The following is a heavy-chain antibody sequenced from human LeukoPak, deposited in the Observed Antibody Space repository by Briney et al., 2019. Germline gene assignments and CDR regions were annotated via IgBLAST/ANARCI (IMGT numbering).Heavy chain of an antibody. D-gene: IGHD6-13*01. V-gene: IGHV3-30*18. CDR2: ISYDGSNK. CDR3: AKGVSSSWSNDAFDI. Sequence: PGGSLRLSCAASGFTFSNSAMNWVRQAPGKGLEWVAVISYDGSNKYYADSVKGRFTISRDNSKNTLYLQMNSLRTEDTAVYYCAKGVSSSWSNDAFDIWGQGTMVTVSS. CDR1: GFTFSNSA. J-gene: IGHJ3*02.